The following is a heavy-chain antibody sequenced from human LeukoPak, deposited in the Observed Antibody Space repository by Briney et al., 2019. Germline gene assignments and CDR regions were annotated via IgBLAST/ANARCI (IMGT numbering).Heavy chain of an antibody. J-gene: IGHJ5*02. CDR3: ARNYCGGDCYGSVPWFDP. CDR2: IYHSGST. CDR1: GGSISSGGYS. D-gene: IGHD2-21*02. Sequence: PSETLSLTCAVSGGSISSGGYSWSWIRQPPGKGLEWIGYIYHSGSTYYNPSLKSRVTISVDRSKNQFSLKLSSVTAADTAVYYCARNYCGGDCYGSVPWFDPWGQGTLVTVSS. V-gene: IGHV4-30-2*01.